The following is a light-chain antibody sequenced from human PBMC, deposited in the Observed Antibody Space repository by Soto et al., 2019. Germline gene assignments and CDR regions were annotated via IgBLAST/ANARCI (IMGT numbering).Light chain of an antibody. CDR1: QSVRTK. CDR3: QQYNSWPPIT. Sequence: SXGEVATLSCRASQSVRTKLAWYQQKAGQAPRLLIYGASTRATGIPDRFSGSGSGTEFTLTISSLQSEDFAVYYCQQYNSWPPITFGQGTRLEN. CDR2: GAS. J-gene: IGKJ5*01. V-gene: IGKV3-15*01.